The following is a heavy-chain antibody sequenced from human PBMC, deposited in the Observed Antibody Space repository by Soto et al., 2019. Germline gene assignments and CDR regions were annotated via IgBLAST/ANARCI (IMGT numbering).Heavy chain of an antibody. J-gene: IGHJ4*02. CDR1: GYTFTPYY. D-gene: IGHD5-18*01. CDR3: ATSVNSAMAFDY. V-gene: IGHV1-46*01. Sequence: GASVKVSCKASGYTFTPYYIHWVRQAPGQGLEWMGIINPNGGITTYAQKFRAGFSMTRDTSTSTVYLELSSLRSEDSAVYYCATSVNSAMAFDYWGQGTLVTVSS. CDR2: INPNGGIT.